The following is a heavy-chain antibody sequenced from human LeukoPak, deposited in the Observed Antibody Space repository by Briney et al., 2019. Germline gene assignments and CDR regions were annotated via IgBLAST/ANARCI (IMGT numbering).Heavy chain of an antibody. J-gene: IGHJ5*02. D-gene: IGHD1-26*01. V-gene: IGHV3-9*03. CDR1: GFTFTSYA. Sequence: GGSPRLSCAASGFTFTSYAMHWVRQAPGKGLEWVSGISWNSGSIGYADSVKGRFTISRDNAKNSLYLQMNSLRAEDMALYYCAKDSGSYFEGWFDPWGQGTLVTVSS. CDR2: ISWNSGSI. CDR3: AKDSGSYFEGWFDP.